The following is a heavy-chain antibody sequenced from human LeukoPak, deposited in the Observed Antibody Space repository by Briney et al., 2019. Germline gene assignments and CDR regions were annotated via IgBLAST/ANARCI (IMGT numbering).Heavy chain of an antibody. CDR2: ISAYNGNT. CDR1: GYTFTTYG. D-gene: IGHD6-6*01. Sequence: ASVKVSCKASGYTFTTYGINWVRQAPGQGLEWMGWISAYNGNTNYAQNLQGRVTMTTDTSASTAYMELRSLRSDDTAVYYCARDLIAARPGWFDPWGQGTLVIVSS. V-gene: IGHV1-18*01. CDR3: ARDLIAARPGWFDP. J-gene: IGHJ5*02.